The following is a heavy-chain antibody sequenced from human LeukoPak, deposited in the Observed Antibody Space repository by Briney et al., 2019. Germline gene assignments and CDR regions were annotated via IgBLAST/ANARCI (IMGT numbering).Heavy chain of an antibody. CDR3: AKDYNNGFDY. V-gene: IGHV3-30*02. D-gene: IGHD1-14*01. CDR2: IRYDGSTK. J-gene: IGHJ4*02. CDR1: GFSFSGYG. Sequence: AGGSLRLSCAASGFSFSGYGMHWVRQAPGKGLEWVTFIRYDGSTKSYADSMKGRFTIARDNSKNTLYLQMNSLRAEDTAVYFCAKDYNNGFDYWGQGALVTVSS.